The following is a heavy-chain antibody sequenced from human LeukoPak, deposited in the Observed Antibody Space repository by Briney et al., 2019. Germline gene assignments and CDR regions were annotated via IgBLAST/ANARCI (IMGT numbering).Heavy chain of an antibody. CDR2: INHSGST. CDR1: GGSFSGYY. D-gene: IGHD2-2*01. Sequence: SETLSLTCAVYGGSFSGYYWSWIRQPPGKGLEWIGEINHSGSTNYNPSLKSRVTISVDTSKNQFSLKLSSVTAADTAVYYRARGSVNYCSSTSCSGAFDIWGQGTMVTVSS. J-gene: IGHJ3*02. V-gene: IGHV4-34*01. CDR3: ARGSVNYCSSTSCSGAFDI.